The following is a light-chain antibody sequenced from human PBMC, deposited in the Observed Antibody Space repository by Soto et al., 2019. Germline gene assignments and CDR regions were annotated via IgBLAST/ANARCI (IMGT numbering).Light chain of an antibody. V-gene: IGLV2-8*01. CDR1: SSDVGRYNF. Sequence: QSALTQPPSASGSPGQSVTISCTGTSSDVGRYNFVSWYQQHPGKAPKLMISEVSKRPSGVPDRFSGSKSGNTASLTVSGLQGEDEADYYCCSYARNPIIFGGGTKLTVL. J-gene: IGLJ2*01. CDR2: EVS. CDR3: CSYARNPII.